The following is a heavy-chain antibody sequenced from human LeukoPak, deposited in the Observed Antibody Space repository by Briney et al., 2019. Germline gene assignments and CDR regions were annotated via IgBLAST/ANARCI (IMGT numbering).Heavy chain of an antibody. D-gene: IGHD4-23*01. J-gene: IGHJ4*02. CDR1: GGSFNGYY. CDR3: ARQSDGGNWIDY. V-gene: IGHV4-31*11. CDR2: IYYSGST. Sequence: PSDTLSLTCAVHGGSFNGYYWSWIRQHPGKGLEWIGYIYYSGSTYYNPSLKSRVTISVDTSKNQFSLKLSSVTAADTAVYYCARQSDGGNWIDYWGQGTLVTVSS.